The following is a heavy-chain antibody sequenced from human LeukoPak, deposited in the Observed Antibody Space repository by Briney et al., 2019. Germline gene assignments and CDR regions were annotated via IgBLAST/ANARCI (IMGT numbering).Heavy chain of an antibody. V-gene: IGHV3-23*01. CDR2: ISCSGDST. J-gene: IGHJ6*02. D-gene: IGHD6-6*01. CDR3: AKEKGGSSFYYGMDV. CDR1: GFTFSRYA. Sequence: GGSLRLSCAASGFTFSRYAMTWVRQAPGKGLEWVSGISCSGDSTYYADSAKGRFAISRDNSKNTLYLQMSSLRAEDTAVYYCAKEKGGSSFYYGMDVWGQGTTVTVSS.